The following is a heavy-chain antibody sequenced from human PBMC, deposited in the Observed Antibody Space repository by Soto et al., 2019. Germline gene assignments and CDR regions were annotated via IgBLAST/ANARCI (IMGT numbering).Heavy chain of an antibody. CDR3: ARVSGSYYYGMDV. CDR2: IYHSGST. Sequence: QVQLQESGPGLVKPSGTLSLTCAVSGGSISSSNWWSWVRQPPGKGLEWIGEIYHSGSTNYNPSLKRRXTIXVDXSKNQCSLKLSSVTAADAAVYYCARVSGSYYYGMDVWGKGPRSPSPQ. CDR1: GGSISSSNW. V-gene: IGHV4-4*02. J-gene: IGHJ6*01. D-gene: IGHD1-26*01.